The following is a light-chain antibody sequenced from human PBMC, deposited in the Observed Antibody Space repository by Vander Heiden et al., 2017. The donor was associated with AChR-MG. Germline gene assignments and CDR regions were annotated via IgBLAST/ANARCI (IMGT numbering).Light chain of an antibody. CDR3: QQYGSSPT. CDR1: QSVSSSY. V-gene: IGKV3-20*01. CDR2: GAS. Sequence: EIVLTQSPGTLSLSPGERATLSCRASQSVSSSYLAWYQQKPGQAPRLLIYGASRRGTGIPDRFSGSGSGTDFTLTISRLEPEDFALYYCQQYGSSPTFGGGTKVEIK. J-gene: IGKJ4*01.